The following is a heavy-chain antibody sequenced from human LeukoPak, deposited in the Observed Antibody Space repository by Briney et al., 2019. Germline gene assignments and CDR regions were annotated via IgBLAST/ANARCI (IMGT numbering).Heavy chain of an antibody. CDR2: IYYSGST. D-gene: IGHD2-21*02. CDR1: GGSISSSSYY. Sequence: SETLSLTCTVSGGSISSSSYYWGWIRQPPGKGLEWIGSIYYSGSTYYNPSLKSRVTISVDTSKNQFSLKLSSVTAADTAVYYCARSCWGDGYPWCPGVSVNWGQGTPVTVSS. CDR3: ARSCWGDGYPWCPGVSVN. V-gene: IGHV4-39*01. J-gene: IGHJ4*02.